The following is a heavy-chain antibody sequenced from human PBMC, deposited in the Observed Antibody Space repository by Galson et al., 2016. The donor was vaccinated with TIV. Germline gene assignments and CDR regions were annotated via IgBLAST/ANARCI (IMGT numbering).Heavy chain of an antibody. Sequence: SVKVSCKASRYTFAIYAMHWVRQAPGQRLEWLGWFNAGNGNTKYSQKFQGRVTITWDTSASTAYMELSSLRFEDTAVYYCARPPYCGGDCYKYDHWGQGTRVTVYS. V-gene: IGHV1-3*01. J-gene: IGHJ4*02. CDR1: RYTFAIYA. CDR2: FNAGNGNT. D-gene: IGHD2-21*01. CDR3: ARPPYCGGDCYKYDH.